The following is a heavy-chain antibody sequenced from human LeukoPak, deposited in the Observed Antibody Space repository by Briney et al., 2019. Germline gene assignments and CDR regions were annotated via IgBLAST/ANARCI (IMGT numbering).Heavy chain of an antibody. D-gene: IGHD6-6*01. Sequence: PGGSLRLSCAASGFTFKNHGMHWVRQAPGKGLEWVAFIRYDGSNTYYADSVKGRFIISRDNSKNTLYVQMNSLRPEDTAVYYCAKEPREYSSSPDCDCWGQGTLVTVSS. CDR2: IRYDGSNT. J-gene: IGHJ4*02. CDR1: GFTFKNHG. CDR3: AKEPREYSSSPDCDC. V-gene: IGHV3-30*02.